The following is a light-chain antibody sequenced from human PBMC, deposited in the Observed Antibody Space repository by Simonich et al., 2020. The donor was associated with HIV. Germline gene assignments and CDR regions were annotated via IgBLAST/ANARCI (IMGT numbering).Light chain of an antibody. CDR1: QSVRGN. CDR2: DSS. CDR3: QQYNNWQYT. J-gene: IGKJ2*01. V-gene: IGKV3-15*01. Sequence: EIVMTQSPATLSVSPGERATLSCRASQSVRGNLAWYQQKPGQAPRLLIYDSSTRATGIPARFSGSGSATEFTLTISSLQSEDFVLYYCQQYNNWQYTFGQGTKLEIK.